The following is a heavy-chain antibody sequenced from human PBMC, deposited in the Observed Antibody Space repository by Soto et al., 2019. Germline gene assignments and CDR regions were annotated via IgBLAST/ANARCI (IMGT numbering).Heavy chain of an antibody. CDR3: ARDSIVVVLAASSAAFDI. Sequence: EVQLVESGGGLVQPGGSLRLSCAASGFTFSSNSMNWVRQAPGKGLEWVSYIGSSGNIKYYADSVKGRFTISRDNAKNLLYLQMNGLRDEDTAVYYCARDSIVVVLAASSAAFDIWGQGTMVTVSS. CDR1: GFTFSSNS. V-gene: IGHV3-48*02. J-gene: IGHJ3*02. CDR2: IGSSGNIK. D-gene: IGHD2-15*01.